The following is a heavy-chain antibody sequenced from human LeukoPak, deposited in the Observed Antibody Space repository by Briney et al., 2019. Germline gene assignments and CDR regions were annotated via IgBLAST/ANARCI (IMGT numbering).Heavy chain of an antibody. J-gene: IGHJ4*02. CDR1: GFTFSSYA. CDR2: ISGSGGST. V-gene: IGHV3-23*01. CDR3: AKFLPTHIVVANYYFDY. D-gene: IGHD2-21*01. Sequence: GGSLRLSCAASGFTFSSYAMSWVRQAPGKGLEWVSAISGSGGSTYYADSVKGRFTISRDNYKDTLYLQMNSLRAEDTAVYYCAKFLPTHIVVANYYFDYWGQGTLVTVSS.